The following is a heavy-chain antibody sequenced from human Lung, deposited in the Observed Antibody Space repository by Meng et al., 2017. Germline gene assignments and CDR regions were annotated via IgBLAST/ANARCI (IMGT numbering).Heavy chain of an antibody. J-gene: IGHJ4*02. CDR1: AGYIMLVKW. Sequence: REQCGPGLVEPSVTVAFPWGGCAGYIMLVKWWSGVRKCPAKGVEWIGEIYHSGSTNYNPSLKSRVTISVDKSKNQFSMKLSSVTAADTAVYYCERRGLWLDPQNFDYWGQGTLVTVSS. CDR2: IYHSGST. V-gene: IGHV4-4*02. CDR3: ERRGLWLDPQNFDY. D-gene: IGHD6-19*01.